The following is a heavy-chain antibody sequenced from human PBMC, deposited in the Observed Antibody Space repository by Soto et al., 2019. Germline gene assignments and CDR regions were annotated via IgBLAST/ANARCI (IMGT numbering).Heavy chain of an antibody. Sequence: QVQLVQSGAEVKKPGASVKVSCKASGYTFTSYGISWVRQAPGQGLEWMGWINVYNGNTNYAQKRPGRATMTTATSPSTAYLDLRSLRSDDTAVYFCARDTSRGEYDYWGQGTLVTVSS. CDR1: GYTFTSYG. D-gene: IGHD3-10*01. CDR2: INVYNGNT. CDR3: ARDTSRGEYDY. J-gene: IGHJ4*02. V-gene: IGHV1-18*01.